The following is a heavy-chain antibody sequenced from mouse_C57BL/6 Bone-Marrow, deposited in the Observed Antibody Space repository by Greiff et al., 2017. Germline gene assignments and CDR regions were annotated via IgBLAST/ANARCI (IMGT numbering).Heavy chain of an antibody. CDR2: INPYNGVT. CDR1: GYTFTDYY. J-gene: IGHJ2*01. CDR3: ARRSPYYFDY. Sequence: EVQLQQSGPVLVKPGASVKMSCKASGYTFTDYYMNWVKQSHGKSLEWIGVINPYNGVTSYNQKFKGKATLTVDKSSSTAYMELNSLTSEDSAVYYCARRSPYYFDYWGQGTTLTVSS. V-gene: IGHV1-19*01.